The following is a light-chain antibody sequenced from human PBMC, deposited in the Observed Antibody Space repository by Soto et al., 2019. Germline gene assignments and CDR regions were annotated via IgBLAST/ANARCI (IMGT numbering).Light chain of an antibody. CDR3: QQRSDSIT. CDR2: DAS. J-gene: IGKJ5*01. V-gene: IGKV3-11*01. CDR1: HSVTTH. Sequence: IVLTQSPDTLSFSPGERSTLSCWSSHSVTTHLAWFQQRPGQTPRLLIYDASTRAPGIPARFSGRGSGADFTLTISSLEPEDFAVYYCQQRSDSITFGQGTRLQI.